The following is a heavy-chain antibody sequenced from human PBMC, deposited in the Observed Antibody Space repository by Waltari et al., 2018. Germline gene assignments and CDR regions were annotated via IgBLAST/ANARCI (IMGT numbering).Heavy chain of an antibody. Sequence: QVQLQESGPGLVKPSETLSLTCTVSGGSISSYYWSWIRQPPGKGLEWIGYIYYSGSTNYTPSPKIRVTISVDTSKNQFSLKLSSVTAADTAVYYCARTRSQYDFGYYYYYMDVWGKGTTVTISS. V-gene: IGHV4-59*01. J-gene: IGHJ6*03. D-gene: IGHD3-3*01. CDR3: ARTRSQYDFGYYYYYMDV. CDR1: GGSISSYY. CDR2: IYYSGST.